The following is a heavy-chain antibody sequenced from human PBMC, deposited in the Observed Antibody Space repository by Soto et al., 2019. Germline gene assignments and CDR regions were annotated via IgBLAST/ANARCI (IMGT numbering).Heavy chain of an antibody. CDR1: RDTFNKYA. CDR3: ARGETDLGV. Sequence: QVQLVQSGAEVKKPGSSVKVSCKTSRDTFNKYAFNWVRQAPGQGLEWMGWIIPIFSSRNYAEKFQGRVTITADDSTSTAYVELRSLRFEDTAVYYCARGETDLGVWGQGTTVTVSS. J-gene: IGHJ6*02. CDR2: IIPIFSSR. D-gene: IGHD2-21*02. V-gene: IGHV1-69*01.